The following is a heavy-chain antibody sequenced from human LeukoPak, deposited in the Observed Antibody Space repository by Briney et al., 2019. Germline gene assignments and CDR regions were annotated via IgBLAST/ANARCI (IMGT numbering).Heavy chain of an antibody. CDR2: ISGSGGST. Sequence: GGSLRLSCAASGFTFSSYAMSWVRQAPGKGLEWVSAISGSGGSTYYADSVKGRFTISRDNSKNTLYLQMNSLRAEDTAVYYCAKGGDSYGYEPDYYYYGMDVWGQGTTVTVSS. D-gene: IGHD5-18*01. J-gene: IGHJ6*02. CDR3: AKGGDSYGYEPDYYYYGMDV. CDR1: GFTFSSYA. V-gene: IGHV3-23*01.